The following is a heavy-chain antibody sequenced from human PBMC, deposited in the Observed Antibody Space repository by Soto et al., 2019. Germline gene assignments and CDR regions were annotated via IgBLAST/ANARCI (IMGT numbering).Heavy chain of an antibody. J-gene: IGHJ4*02. CDR3: ARVQPYYYDSSGYWIFDY. CDR2: IYYSGST. V-gene: IGHV4-59*01. Sequence: CXTCSASGCSSISDYWSWIRQPPGNGLEWIGYIYYSGSTNYNPSLKSRVTISVDTSKNQFSLKLGSVTAADTAVYYCARVQPYYYDSSGYWIFDYWGQGTLVTVSS. D-gene: IGHD3-22*01. CDR1: GCSSISDY.